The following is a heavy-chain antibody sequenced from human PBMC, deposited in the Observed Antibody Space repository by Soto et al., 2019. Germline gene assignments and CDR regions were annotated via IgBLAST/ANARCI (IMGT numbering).Heavy chain of an antibody. CDR2: IYPGDSDA. D-gene: IGHD3-22*01. V-gene: IGHV5-51*01. CDR3: VRQWDYYARSGHYSDY. Sequence: PGESLKISCQASGYSFASYWICWVRQMPGKGLEWMGIIYPGDSDAKYSPSFQGQVTISIDNSIRTAYLHWSSLKASDSAIYYCVRQWDYYARSGHYSDYWGQGALVSVSS. CDR1: GYSFASYW. J-gene: IGHJ4*02.